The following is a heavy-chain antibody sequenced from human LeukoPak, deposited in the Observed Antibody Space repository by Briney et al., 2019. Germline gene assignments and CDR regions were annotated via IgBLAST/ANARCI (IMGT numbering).Heavy chain of an antibody. Sequence: PGGSLRLSCAASGFTFSSYWMHWVRQAPGKGLEWVAFIRYDGSNKYYADSVKGRFTISRDNSKNTLYLQMNSLRAEDTAVYYCASLPPPYDSSGYYLDYWGQGTLVTVSS. CDR2: IRYDGSNK. CDR3: ASLPPPYDSSGYYLDY. J-gene: IGHJ4*02. V-gene: IGHV3-30*02. CDR1: GFTFSSYW. D-gene: IGHD3-22*01.